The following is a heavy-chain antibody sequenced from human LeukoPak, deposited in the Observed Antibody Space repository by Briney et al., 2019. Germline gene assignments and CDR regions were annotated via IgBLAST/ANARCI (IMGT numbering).Heavy chain of an antibody. Sequence: GGSLRLSCAASGFTFSSYAMSWVRQAPGKGLEWVADIASDGSHTFYVESVKGRFTISRDNSKNTLYLQMNSLRAEDTAVYFCARERQDTVIHSGAFDIWGQGTMVTVSS. V-gene: IGHV3-30*04. CDR2: IASDGSHT. CDR1: GFTFSSYA. CDR3: ARERQDTVIHSGAFDI. D-gene: IGHD2-21*02. J-gene: IGHJ3*02.